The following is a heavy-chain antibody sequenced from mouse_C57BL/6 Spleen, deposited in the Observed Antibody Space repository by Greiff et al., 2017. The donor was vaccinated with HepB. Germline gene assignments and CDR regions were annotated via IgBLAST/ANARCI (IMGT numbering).Heavy chain of an antibody. D-gene: IGHD1-1*01. Sequence: QVQLQQSGAELVKPGASVKMSCKASGYTFTSYWITWVKQRPGQGLEWIGDIYPGSGSTNYNEKFKSKATLTVDTSSSTAYMQLSSLTSEDSAVYYCARSYYGSSSDYWGQGTTLTVSS. CDR1: GYTFTSYW. V-gene: IGHV1-55*01. CDR3: ARSYYGSSSDY. CDR2: IYPGSGST. J-gene: IGHJ2*01.